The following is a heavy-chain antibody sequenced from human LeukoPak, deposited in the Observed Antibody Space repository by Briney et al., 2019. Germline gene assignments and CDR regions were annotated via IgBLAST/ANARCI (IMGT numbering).Heavy chain of an antibody. Sequence: SVKVSCKASGGIFSNYAITWLRQAPGQGLEWMGEIIPILGTSKYAQMFQGRVTITADESTSTAYMELSSLRSEDTAMYYCARADYDYFDPWGQGTLVTVSS. CDR3: ARADYDYFDP. D-gene: IGHD3-16*01. CDR2: IIPILGTS. V-gene: IGHV1-69*13. J-gene: IGHJ5*02. CDR1: GGIFSNYA.